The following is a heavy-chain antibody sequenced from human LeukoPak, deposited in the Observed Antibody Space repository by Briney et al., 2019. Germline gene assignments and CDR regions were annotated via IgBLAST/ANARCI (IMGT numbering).Heavy chain of an antibody. J-gene: IGHJ4*02. CDR2: ISGSGGST. CDR1: GFTFSSYG. D-gene: IGHD3-22*01. CDR3: AKDGGYYYDSSGNGFDY. V-gene: IGHV3-23*01. Sequence: GGSLRLSCAASGFTFSSYGMSWVRQAPGKGLEWVSAISGSGGSTYYADSVKGRFTISRDNSKNTLYLQMNILRAEDTAVYYCAKDGGYYYDSSGNGFDYWGQGTLVTVSS.